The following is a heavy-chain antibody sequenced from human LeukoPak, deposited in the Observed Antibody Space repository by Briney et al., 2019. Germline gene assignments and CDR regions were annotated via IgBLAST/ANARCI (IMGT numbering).Heavy chain of an antibody. Sequence: SQTLSLTCNVSGGSINSGRYYWSWIRQPAGRGLEWIGHISTSGRTSYSPSLKSRVTISVDTSKNQFSLKMSSVSAADTAVYYCARGLHGYTYGYVPWELYYYMDVWGKGTTVTISS. J-gene: IGHJ6*03. CDR3: ARGLHGYTYGYVPWELYYYMDV. CDR2: ISTSGRT. V-gene: IGHV4-61*09. D-gene: IGHD5-18*01. CDR1: GGSINSGRYY.